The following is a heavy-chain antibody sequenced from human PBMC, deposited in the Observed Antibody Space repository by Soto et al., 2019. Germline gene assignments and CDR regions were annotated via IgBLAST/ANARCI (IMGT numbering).Heavy chain of an antibody. D-gene: IGHD1-26*01. J-gene: IGHJ3*02. Sequence: VQLLESGGGLVQPGGSLKLSCAASGFTFSGSPMHWVRQASGKGLEWVGRIRSKANNYATSYAASAKGRFTISRDDSSNTAYLQMNSLQTEDTAVYYCTRRIKSYYLDAFDIWGQGTMVTVSS. CDR2: IRSKANNYAT. CDR3: TRRIKSYYLDAFDI. CDR1: GFTFSGSP. V-gene: IGHV3-73*02.